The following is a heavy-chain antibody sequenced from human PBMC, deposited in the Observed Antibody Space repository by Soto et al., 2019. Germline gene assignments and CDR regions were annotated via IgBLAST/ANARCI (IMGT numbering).Heavy chain of an antibody. CDR3: ASSSYGGPCNFGVDV. CDR2: LSASGSGS. Sequence: EAQLLESGGGLVQPGGSLRLSCTTSRFSLNTYGMTWVRRAPGKGLEWVSTLSASGSGSYYAESVKGRFTVSRDNSKNSIYLQMNRRREEDTAVYYCASSSYGGPCNFGVDVWGQGTTVTVSS. CDR1: RFSLNTYG. V-gene: IGHV3-23*01. D-gene: IGHD6-6*01. J-gene: IGHJ6*02.